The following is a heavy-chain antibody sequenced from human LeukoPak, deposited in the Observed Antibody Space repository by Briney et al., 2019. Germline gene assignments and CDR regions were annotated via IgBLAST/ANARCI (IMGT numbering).Heavy chain of an antibody. CDR2: IGATGVNK. J-gene: IGHJ4*02. CDR1: GFTFTNHA. V-gene: IGHV3-23*01. CDR3: AKDYGSGSYAFDY. D-gene: IGHD3-10*01. Sequence: PGGSLRLSCTASGFTFTNHAMSWVRQAPGKGLEWVSAIGATGVNKYYADSVKGRFTMSRDNSKNTVFLQMNSLRVEDTAVYYCAKDYGSGSYAFDYWGQGTLVTVSS.